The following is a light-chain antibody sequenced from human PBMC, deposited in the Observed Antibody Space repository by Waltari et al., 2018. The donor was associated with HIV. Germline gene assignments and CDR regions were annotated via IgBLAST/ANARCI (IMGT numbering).Light chain of an antibody. V-gene: IGLV1-40*01. CDR2: NNS. Sequence: SVLTQPPSVSAAPGQRVTISCTGSSSTIGAGHDVNWYQQLPGTAPKLLIYNNSNRPSGVPDRFSGSKSGTSASLAITGLQAEDEADYYCQSYDSSLSGSDVFGTGTKVTVL. CDR1: SSTIGAGHD. J-gene: IGLJ1*01. CDR3: QSYDSSLSGSDV.